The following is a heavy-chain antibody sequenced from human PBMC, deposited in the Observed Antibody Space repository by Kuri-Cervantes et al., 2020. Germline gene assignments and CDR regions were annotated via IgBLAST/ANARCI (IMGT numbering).Heavy chain of an antibody. CDR1: GGTFSSYA. CDR2: IIPIFGTA. J-gene: IGHJ6*03. V-gene: IGHV1-69*06. Sequence: SVKVSCKASGGTFSSYAIGWVRQAPGQGLEWMGGIIPIFGTANYAQKFQGRVTITADKSTSTAYMELSSLRSEDTAVYYCARGDVVPAAISFYYYMDVWGRGTTVTVSS. D-gene: IGHD2-2*02. CDR3: ARGDVVPAAISFYYYMDV.